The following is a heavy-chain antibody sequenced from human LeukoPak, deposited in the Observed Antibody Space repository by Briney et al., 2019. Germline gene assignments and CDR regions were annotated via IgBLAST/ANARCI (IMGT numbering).Heavy chain of an antibody. J-gene: IGHJ5*02. CDR1: GYNFNNHW. Sequence: GEPLKISCRGSGYNFNNHWIGWVRQIPGKGLEWMGLIYPGDSDTKYSPSFEGQVTMSVDKSISAAFLQWSSLKASDTAMYYCARGSGSSSWLDPWGQGTLVTVSS. V-gene: IGHV5-51*01. CDR2: IYPGDSDT. D-gene: IGHD3-10*01. CDR3: ARGSGSSSWLDP.